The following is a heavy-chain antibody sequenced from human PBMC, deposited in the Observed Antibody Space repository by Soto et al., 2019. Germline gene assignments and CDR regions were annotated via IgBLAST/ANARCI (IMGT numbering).Heavy chain of an antibody. Sequence: QVQLVESGGGVVQPGRSLRLSCAASGFTFSSYGMHWVRQAPGKGLEWVAVISYDGSNKYYADSVKGRFTISRDNSKNTLYLQMNSLRADDTAVYYCAKGEAVRFLEWLFSGGMDVWGQGTTVTVSS. CDR2: ISYDGSNK. J-gene: IGHJ6*02. CDR1: GFTFSSYG. D-gene: IGHD3-3*01. V-gene: IGHV3-30*18. CDR3: AKGEAVRFLEWLFSGGMDV.